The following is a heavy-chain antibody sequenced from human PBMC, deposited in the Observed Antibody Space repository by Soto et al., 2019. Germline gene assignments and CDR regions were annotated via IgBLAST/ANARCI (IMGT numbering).Heavy chain of an antibody. V-gene: IGHV3-53*04. CDR2: IYSGGST. J-gene: IGHJ4*02. D-gene: IGHD6-19*01. CDR1: GFTVSSNY. Sequence: GGSLRLSCAASGFTVSSNYMSWVRQAPGKGLEWVSVIYSGGSTYYADSVKGRFTISRHNSKNTLYLQMNSLRAEDTAVYYCAREEGYSSGWYESYWGQGTLVTVSS. CDR3: AREEGYSSGWYESY.